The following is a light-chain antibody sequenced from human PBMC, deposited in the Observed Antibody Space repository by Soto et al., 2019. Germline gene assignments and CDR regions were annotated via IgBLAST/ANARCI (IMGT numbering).Light chain of an antibody. CDR2: GAS. CDR1: QSVADN. Sequence: EVGITQSRATLSCSPVGIGTLCLRSIQSVADNLAWFQQKPGQGPRLLIYGASTRATGIPARFSGSGSETDFTLTVSSLRSEDSAVYYCQQYNYWPITFGQGHDWRL. J-gene: IGKJ5*01. V-gene: IGKV3-15*01. CDR3: QQYNYWPIT.